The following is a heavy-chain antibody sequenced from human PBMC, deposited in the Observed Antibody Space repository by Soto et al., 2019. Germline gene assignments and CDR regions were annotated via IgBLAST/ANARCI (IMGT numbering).Heavy chain of an antibody. CDR2: IFYSGTT. Sequence: PSETLSLTCTVSGGSISSAGFYWSWIRQHPGKGLEWIGHIFYSGTTYYNPSLKSRLTISVDTSKNHFSLRLTSVTAADTAVYYCARDLWVEPELYYYGMDVWGQGTTVTVSS. CDR3: ARDLWVEPELYYYGMDV. J-gene: IGHJ6*02. D-gene: IGHD1-1*01. V-gene: IGHV4-30-4*08. CDR1: GGSISSAGFY.